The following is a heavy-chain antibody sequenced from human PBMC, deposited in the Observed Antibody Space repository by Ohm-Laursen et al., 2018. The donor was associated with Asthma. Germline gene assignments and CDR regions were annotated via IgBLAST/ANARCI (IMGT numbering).Heavy chain of an antibody. CDR1: GFTFSSYG. CDR2: IWYDGSNK. Sequence: SLRLSCAASGFTFSSYGMHWVRQAPGKGLEWVAVIWYDGSNKYYADSVKGRFTISRDNSKNTLYLQMNSLRAEDTAVYYGARGSGAARPFDYWGQGTLVTVSS. J-gene: IGHJ4*02. V-gene: IGHV3-33*01. D-gene: IGHD6-6*01. CDR3: ARGSGAARPFDY.